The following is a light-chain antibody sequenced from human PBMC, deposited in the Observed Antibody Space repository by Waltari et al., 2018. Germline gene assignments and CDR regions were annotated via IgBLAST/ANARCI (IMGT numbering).Light chain of an antibody. CDR1: SPNPVHNH. J-gene: IGLJ3*02. CDR3: ASWDDSLNGHWV. Sequence: HSVLTQPPSASGTPGQMLTLSCSGTSPNPVHNHVLWYQQVPGTAPKLLVHRNDLRPSGVPDRFSASKSGTSASLGISGLQSEEEAEYYCASWDDSLNGHWVFGGGTKVTVL. V-gene: IGLV1-44*01. CDR2: RND.